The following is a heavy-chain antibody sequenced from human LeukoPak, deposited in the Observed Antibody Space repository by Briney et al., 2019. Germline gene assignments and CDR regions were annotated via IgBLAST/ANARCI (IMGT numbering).Heavy chain of an antibody. CDR3: ARGYDSSWLHS. V-gene: IGHV3-48*04. D-gene: IGHD6-13*01. J-gene: IGHJ5*02. CDR1: GFSFSSQN. Sequence: PGGSLTLSCAASGFSFSSQNMNWARQAPGKGLECISYIHGNGGTTHYADSVGGRFTIYRDNAKNSLYLQMNSLRVEDSSLYYCARGYDSSWLHSWGPGALVTVSS. CDR2: IHGNGGTT.